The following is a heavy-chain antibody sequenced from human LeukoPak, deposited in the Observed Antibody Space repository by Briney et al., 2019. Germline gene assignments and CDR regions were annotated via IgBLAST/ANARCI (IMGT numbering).Heavy chain of an antibody. CDR2: INHSGST. V-gene: IGHV4-34*01. CDR3: ARTAASNLFFDY. Sequence: PSETLSLTCAVYGGSFSGYYWSWIRQPPGKGLEWIGEINHSGSTNYNPSLKSRVTISVDTSKNQFSLKLSSVTAADTAVYYCARTAASNLFFDYWGQGTLVTVSS. D-gene: IGHD2-2*01. J-gene: IGHJ4*02. CDR1: GGSFSGYY.